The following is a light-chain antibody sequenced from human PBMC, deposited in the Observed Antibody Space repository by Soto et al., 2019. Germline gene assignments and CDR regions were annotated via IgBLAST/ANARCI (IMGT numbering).Light chain of an antibody. V-gene: IGKV1-5*01. CDR1: QSISSW. Sequence: DIQMTQSPSTLSASVGDRVTITCRASQSISSWLAWYQQKPGKAPKLLIYDASSLESGVPSRFSGSGSGTEFTLTISSLQPDDFATYYCQQYNSYSGFGGGTKVDNK. J-gene: IGKJ4*02. CDR2: DAS. CDR3: QQYNSYSG.